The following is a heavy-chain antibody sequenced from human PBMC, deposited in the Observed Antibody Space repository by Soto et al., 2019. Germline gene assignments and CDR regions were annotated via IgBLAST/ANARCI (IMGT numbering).Heavy chain of an antibody. CDR3: ARNQDY. J-gene: IGHJ4*02. CDR2: ISYSGSS. Sequence: PSESMSLTCTVCGGSVSSGSYYWSWIRQPPGRGLEWIGYISYSGSSNYNPSLKSRVTISVDTSKSQFSLKLSSVTAADTAVYYCARNQDYLGQGTLVTVSS. CDR1: GGSVSSGSYY. V-gene: IGHV4-61*01.